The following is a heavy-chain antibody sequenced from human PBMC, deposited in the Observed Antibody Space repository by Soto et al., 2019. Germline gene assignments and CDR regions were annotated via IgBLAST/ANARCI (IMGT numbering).Heavy chain of an antibody. CDR1: GFSLTPNGMC. CDR3: ARSQSPYGVYVD. V-gene: IGHV2-70*11. J-gene: IGHJ4*02. CDR2: IDWDDDK. D-gene: IGHD4-17*01. Sequence: SGPAGEPTEILTLTCTFSGFSLTPNGMCVSWIRQPPGKALEWLARIDWDDDKYYNTSLKTRLTISKDTAKNQVVLTMTNMDPVDTATYYCARSQSPYGVYVDWGQGTLVTVSS.